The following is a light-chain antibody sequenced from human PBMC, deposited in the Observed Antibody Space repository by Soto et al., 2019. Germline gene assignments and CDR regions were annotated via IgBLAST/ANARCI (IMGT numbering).Light chain of an antibody. V-gene: IGKV1-5*03. J-gene: IGKJ1*01. CDR1: QSISSW. CDR3: QDYSGDYRT. CDR2: KAS. Sequence: DIQMTQSPSTLSASVGDRVTITCRASQSISSWLAWYQQKPGKAPKLLIYKASRLHSGVSSRFSGSESGTEFTLTISSLQPDDFATYDCQDYSGDYRTFGQGTKVDIK.